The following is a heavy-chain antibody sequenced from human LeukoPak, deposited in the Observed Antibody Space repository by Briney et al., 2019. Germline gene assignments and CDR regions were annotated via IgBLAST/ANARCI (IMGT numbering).Heavy chain of an antibody. D-gene: IGHD6-6*01. V-gene: IGHV4-39*01. CDR2: IYYSGST. CDR1: GGSISSSRYY. CDR3: ARRDIAARLNWFDP. Sequence: PSETLSLTCTVSGGSISSSRYYWGWIRQPPGKGLERIGNIYYSGSTYYNPSLKSRVTISLDTSKNQFSLKLSSVTAADTAVYYCARRDIAARLNWFDPWGQGTLVTVSS. J-gene: IGHJ5*02.